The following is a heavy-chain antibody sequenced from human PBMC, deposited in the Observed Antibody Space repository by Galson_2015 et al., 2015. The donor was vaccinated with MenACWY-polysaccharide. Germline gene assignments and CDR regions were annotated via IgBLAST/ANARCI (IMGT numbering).Heavy chain of an antibody. CDR3: ARIIARKYTFADS. CDR2: MYYSGIS. CDR1: GGSSRSYK. D-gene: IGHD2-21*01. V-gene: IGHV4-59*01. Sequence: ETLSLTCTVSGGSSRSYKWIWIRQSPERGLEWIGYMYYSGISNYNPSLRSRATVSVDTSKNQFSLNLSSVTAADTAVYYCARIIARKYTFADSWGQGTLVTVSS. J-gene: IGHJ4*02.